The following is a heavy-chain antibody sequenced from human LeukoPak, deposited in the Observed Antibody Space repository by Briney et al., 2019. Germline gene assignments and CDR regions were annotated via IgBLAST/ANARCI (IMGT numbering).Heavy chain of an antibody. D-gene: IGHD1-26*01. Sequence: GGTLRLPCAASGFTFSSYAMNWVRQAPGKGLEWVSAISGGGDITYYAGSVKGRFTISRDNSKNTLYLQVSSLRADDTAVYYCAKAHSGSFYSGIHWGQGTLVTVSS. CDR1: GFTFSSYA. CDR3: AKAHSGSFYSGIH. CDR2: ISGGGDIT. V-gene: IGHV3-23*01. J-gene: IGHJ4*02.